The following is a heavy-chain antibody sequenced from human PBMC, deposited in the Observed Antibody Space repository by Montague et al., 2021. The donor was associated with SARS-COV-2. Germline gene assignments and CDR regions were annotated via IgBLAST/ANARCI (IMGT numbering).Heavy chain of an antibody. CDR3: ARAQPFHGYPHYFDL. J-gene: IGHJ2*01. Sequence: SLRLSCAASGFTFSSYAMHWVRQAPGKGLEWVAVISYGGSNKYYADSVKGRFTISRDNSKNTLYLQMNSLRAEDTAVYYCARAQPFHGYPHYFDLWGRGTLVTVSS. V-gene: IGHV3-30-3*01. CDR2: ISYGGSNK. CDR1: GFTFSSYA. D-gene: IGHD5-24*01.